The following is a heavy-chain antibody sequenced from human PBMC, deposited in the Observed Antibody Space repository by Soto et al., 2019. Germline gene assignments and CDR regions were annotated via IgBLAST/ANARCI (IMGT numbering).Heavy chain of an antibody. J-gene: IGHJ4*02. V-gene: IGHV3-23*01. CDR2: ISGSGGIT. CDR1: GFTLSSYA. D-gene: IGHD2-2*01. Sequence: GGSLRLSCAASGFTLSSYAMSWVRQVPGKGLEWVSAISGSGGITYYADSVEGRFTISRDSSKNTLYLQMNSLRAEDTAVYFCAKGYCSSSSCSRGYFDYWGQGTLVTVSS. CDR3: AKGYCSSSSCSRGYFDY.